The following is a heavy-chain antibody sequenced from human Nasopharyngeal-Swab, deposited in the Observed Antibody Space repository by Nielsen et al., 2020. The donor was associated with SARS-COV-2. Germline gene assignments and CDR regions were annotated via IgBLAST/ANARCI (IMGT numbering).Heavy chain of an antibody. J-gene: IGHJ4*02. CDR3: VRGYSGYYYFDY. V-gene: IGHV3-30*03. Sequence: WIRQPPGKGLEWVAVISYDGSNKYYEDSEKGRFTISRDNSKNTLYLQMNSLRAEDTAVYYCVRGYSGYYYFDYWGQGTLVTVSS. CDR2: ISYDGSNK. D-gene: IGHD5-12*01.